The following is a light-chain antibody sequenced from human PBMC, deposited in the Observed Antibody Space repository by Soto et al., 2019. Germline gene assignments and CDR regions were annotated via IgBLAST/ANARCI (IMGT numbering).Light chain of an antibody. Sequence: EIVLTQSPGTLSLSPGERATLSCRASQSVSSYLAWYQQKPGQAPRLRIYDASNRATGIPARFSGSGSGTDFTLTISILEPEDFAVYYCQQRSNWPGLTFGGGTKVDIK. J-gene: IGKJ4*01. CDR3: QQRSNWPGLT. CDR2: DAS. CDR1: QSVSSY. V-gene: IGKV3-11*01.